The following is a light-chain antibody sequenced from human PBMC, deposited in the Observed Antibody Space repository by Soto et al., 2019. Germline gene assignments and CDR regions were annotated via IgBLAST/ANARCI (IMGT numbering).Light chain of an antibody. CDR2: GAS. CDR3: QQYGSPIT. J-gene: IGKJ5*01. CDR1: QSVSSSY. Sequence: RVLPQSPCTLSLSPGERSALSCRAIQSVSSSYLAWYQQKPGQAPRLLIYGASSRATGIPDRFSGSGSGTDFTLTISRLEPEDFAVYYCQQYGSPITFGQGTRLEIK. V-gene: IGKV3-20*01.